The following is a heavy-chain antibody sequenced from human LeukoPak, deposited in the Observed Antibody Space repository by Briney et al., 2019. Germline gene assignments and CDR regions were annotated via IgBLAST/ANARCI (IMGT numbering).Heavy chain of an antibody. CDR2: IKKTGSET. V-gene: IGHV3-7*01. J-gene: IGHJ6*02. D-gene: IGHD2-2*01. Sequence: GGSLRLSCAASGFTFSHFWMSWVRQAPGKGLEWVAYIKKTGSETYYVDSVKGRFTITRDNTRNSLFLQMYSLRAEDTAVYYCASSCSSTSCYYYFYGMDVWGQGTTVTVSS. CDR3: ASSCSSTSCYYYFYGMDV. CDR1: GFTFSHFW.